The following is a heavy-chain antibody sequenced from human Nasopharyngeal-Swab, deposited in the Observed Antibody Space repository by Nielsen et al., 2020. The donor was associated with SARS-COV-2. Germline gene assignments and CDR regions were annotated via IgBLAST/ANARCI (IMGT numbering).Heavy chain of an antibody. V-gene: IGHV3-7*03. J-gene: IGHJ4*02. CDR3: AGNHDNTF. Sequence: GGSLRLSCVVSGFTFSDHWMNWVRQAPGKELEWVANIKPDGSEKYYVDSVKGRFTISRDNARNSLFLQMDSLRVEDTAIYYCAGNHDNTFWGQGNLVAVS. CDR2: IKPDGSEK. D-gene: IGHD3-22*01. CDR1: GFTFSDHW.